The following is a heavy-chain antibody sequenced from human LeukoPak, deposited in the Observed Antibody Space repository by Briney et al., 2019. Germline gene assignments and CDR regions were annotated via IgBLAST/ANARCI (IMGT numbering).Heavy chain of an antibody. J-gene: IGHJ4*02. CDR1: GGSFSGYY. Sequence: RASETLSLTCAVYGGSFSGYYWSWIRQPPGKGLEWIGEIGHSGTTTYNPSLKSRVTISVDTSKNQFSLKLSSVTAADTAVYYCARGDRYSSNRPFDYWGQGTLVTVSS. CDR3: ARGDRYSSNRPFDY. D-gene: IGHD6-13*01. V-gene: IGHV4-34*01. CDR2: IGHSGTT.